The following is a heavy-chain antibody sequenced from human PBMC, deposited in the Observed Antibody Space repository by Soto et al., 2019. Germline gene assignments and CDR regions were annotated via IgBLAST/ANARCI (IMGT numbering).Heavy chain of an antibody. V-gene: IGHV3-48*01. J-gene: IGHJ5*02. CDR2: IRRHTSVT. CDR3: GKVADSCYYTVDR. D-gene: IGHD3-22*01. CDR1: GLTLSTSS. Sequence: EVQLVESGGMLVQPGGSLRLSCAASGLTLSTSSMNWVRQAPGKGLEWISYIRRHTSVTAYADSVKGRFTISRDSAKNSLYLQMDSLRVEDTAFYYCGKVADSCYYTVDRWGQGTLVTVSS.